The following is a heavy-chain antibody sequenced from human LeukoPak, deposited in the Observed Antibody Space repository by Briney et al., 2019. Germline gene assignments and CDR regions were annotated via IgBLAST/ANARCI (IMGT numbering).Heavy chain of an antibody. V-gene: IGHV1-18*01. CDR2: ISAYNGNT. Sequence: ASVKVSCKASGYTFTSYGISWVRQAPGQGLEWMGWISAYNGNTNYAQKLQGRVIMTTDTSTSTAYMELRSLRSDDTAVYYCARDSRKADYYGMDVWGQGTTVTVSS. J-gene: IGHJ6*02. CDR1: GYTFTSYG. CDR3: ARDSRKADYYGMDV.